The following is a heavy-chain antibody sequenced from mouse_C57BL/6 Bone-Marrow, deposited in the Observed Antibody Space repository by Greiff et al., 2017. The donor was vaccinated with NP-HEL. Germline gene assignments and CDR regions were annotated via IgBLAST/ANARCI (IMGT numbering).Heavy chain of an antibody. CDR3: ARSRLRRYYFDY. J-gene: IGHJ2*01. V-gene: IGHV1-64*01. D-gene: IGHD2-4*01. CDR1: GYTFTSYW. Sequence: QVQLQQSGAELVKPGASVKLSCKASGYTFTSYWMHWVKQRPGQGLEWIGMIHPNSGSTNYNEKFKSKATLTVDKSSSTAYMQLSSLTSEDSAVYYCARSRLRRYYFDYWGQGTTLTVSS. CDR2: IHPNSGST.